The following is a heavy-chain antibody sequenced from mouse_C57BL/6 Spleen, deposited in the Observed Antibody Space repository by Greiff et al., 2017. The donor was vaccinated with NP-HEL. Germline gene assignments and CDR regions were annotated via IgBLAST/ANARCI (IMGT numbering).Heavy chain of an antibody. Sequence: VQLQQSGAELARPGASVKLSCKASGYTFTSYGISWVKQRTGQGLEWIGEIYPRSGNTYYNEKFKGKATLTADKSSSTAYMELRSLTSEDSAVYFCARRDYGKSEYYFDYWGQGTTLTVSS. CDR3: ARRDYGKSEYYFDY. CDR2: IYPRSGNT. V-gene: IGHV1-81*01. J-gene: IGHJ2*01. D-gene: IGHD2-1*01. CDR1: GYTFTSYG.